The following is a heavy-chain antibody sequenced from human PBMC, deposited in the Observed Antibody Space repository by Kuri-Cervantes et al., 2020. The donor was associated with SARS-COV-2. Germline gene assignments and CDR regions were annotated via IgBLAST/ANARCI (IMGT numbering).Heavy chain of an antibody. D-gene: IGHD4-17*01. V-gene: IGHV4-30-4*08. J-gene: IGHJ4*02. CDR1: GGSFSGYY. Sequence: SETLSLTCAVYGGSFSGYYWSWIRQPPGKGLEWIGYIYYSGSTYYNPSLKSRVTISVDTSKNQFSLKLSSVTAADTAVYYCARRDTVTTFDYWGQGTLVTVSS. CDR3: ARRDTVTTFDY. CDR2: IYYSGST.